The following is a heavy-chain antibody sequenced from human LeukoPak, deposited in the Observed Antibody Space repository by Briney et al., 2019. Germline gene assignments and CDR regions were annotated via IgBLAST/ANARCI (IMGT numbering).Heavy chain of an antibody. CDR3: AELGITMIGGV. CDR2: ISSSTTII. CDR1: GFTLSGFG. J-gene: IGHJ6*04. D-gene: IGHD3-10*02. Sequence: GGSLRLSCAASGFTLSGFGMNWVRQAPGKGLEWVSYISSSTTIIYYADSVKGRFTISRDNAKNSLYLQMNSLRAEDTAVYYCAELGITMIGGVWGKGTTVTISS. V-gene: IGHV3-48*04.